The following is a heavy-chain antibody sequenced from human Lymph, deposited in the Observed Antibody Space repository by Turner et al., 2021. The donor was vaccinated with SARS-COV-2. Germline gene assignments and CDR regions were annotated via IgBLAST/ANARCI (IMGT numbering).Heavy chain of an antibody. CDR2: NYYSGST. J-gene: IGHJ4*02. CDR1: GGSISSSSYY. D-gene: IGHD6-13*01. V-gene: IGHV4-39*01. CDR3: AGSSPQVWYGPVFDY. Sequence: QLQLQESGPRLVKPSETLSLTCTVSGGSISSSSYYWGWIRQPPGKGLEWIGSNYYSGSTYHNPSRKRRGTISVDTAKNQFALKLGSVTAADTAVYYCAGSSPQVWYGPVFDYWGQGTLVTVSS.